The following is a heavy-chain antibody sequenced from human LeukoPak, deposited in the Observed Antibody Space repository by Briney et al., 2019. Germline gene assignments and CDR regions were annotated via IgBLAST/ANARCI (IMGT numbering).Heavy chain of an antibody. CDR1: GFTFSSYG. CDR2: ISPGGGPT. CDR3: AKDGAWLRFDD. Sequence: GGSLRLSCAASGFTFSSYGMSWVRQAPGKGLEWVSGISPGGGPTYYADSVKGRFTISRDDSKNTLYLQMNNLRAEDTAVYYCAKDGAWLRFDDWGQGILVTVSS. J-gene: IGHJ4*02. V-gene: IGHV3-23*01. D-gene: IGHD5-12*01.